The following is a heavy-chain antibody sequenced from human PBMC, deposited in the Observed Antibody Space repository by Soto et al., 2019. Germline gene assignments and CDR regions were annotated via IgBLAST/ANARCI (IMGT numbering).Heavy chain of an antibody. D-gene: IGHD2-15*01. CDR2: INPNGGGT. J-gene: IGHJ5*02. V-gene: IGHV1-2*02. CDR1: GYTFTACY. Sequence: GASVKVSCKASGYTFTACYIHWVRQAPGQGLEWMGWINPNGGGTNYAQKFQDRVTMTRDTSINTAYMELSGLTSDDTAIYYCARLLSSQLGGKFGWFDPWGQGTLVTVSS. CDR3: ARLLSSQLGGKFGWFDP.